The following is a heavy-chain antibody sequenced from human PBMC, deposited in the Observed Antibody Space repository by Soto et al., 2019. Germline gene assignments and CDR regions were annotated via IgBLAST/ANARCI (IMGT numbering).Heavy chain of an antibody. J-gene: IGHJ6*02. CDR1: GFTFSSYW. Sequence: PGGSLRLSCAASGFTFSSYWMSWVRQAPGKGLEWVANIKQDGSEKYYVDSVKGRFTISRDNAKNSLYLQMNSLRAEDTAVYYCARAGYDFWRWYYYYGMDVWGQGTTVTVSS. CDR2: IKQDGSEK. D-gene: IGHD3-3*01. CDR3: ARAGYDFWRWYYYYGMDV. V-gene: IGHV3-7*03.